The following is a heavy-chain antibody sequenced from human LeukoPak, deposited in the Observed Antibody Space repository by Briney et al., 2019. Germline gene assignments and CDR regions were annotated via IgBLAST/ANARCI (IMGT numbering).Heavy chain of an antibody. CDR1: GGSIGSYY. Sequence: SETLSLTCTVSGGSIGSYYWSWIRQPPGKGLEWIGYIYYSGSTNYNPSLKSRVTISVDTSKNQFSLKLSSVTAADTAVYYCARFGDGYINYYYYYMDVWGKGTTVTVSS. CDR3: ARFGDGYINYYYYYMDV. J-gene: IGHJ6*03. CDR2: IYYSGST. V-gene: IGHV4-59*01. D-gene: IGHD5-24*01.